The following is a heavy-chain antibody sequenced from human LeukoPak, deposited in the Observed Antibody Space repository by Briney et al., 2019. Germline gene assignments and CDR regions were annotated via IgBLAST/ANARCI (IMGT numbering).Heavy chain of an antibody. CDR2: IYYSGST. V-gene: IGHV4-59*01. CDR3: ARVDPDSSSTLEVFDY. Sequence: SETLSFTCTVSGGSISSYYLSWIRQPPGKGLEWIGYIYYSGSTNYNPSLKSRVTISVDTSKNQFSLKLSSVTAADTAVYYCARVDPDSSSTLEVFDYWGEGTLVTVSS. D-gene: IGHD6-6*01. CDR1: GGSISSYY. J-gene: IGHJ4*02.